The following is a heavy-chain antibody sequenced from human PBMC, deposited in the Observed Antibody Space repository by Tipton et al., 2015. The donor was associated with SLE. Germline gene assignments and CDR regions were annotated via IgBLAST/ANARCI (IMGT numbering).Heavy chain of an antibody. V-gene: IGHV4-4*02. Sequence: SLRLSCAVSGGSISSSNWWSWVRQPPGKGLEWIGAIYHSGSTNYNPSLKSRVTISVDKSKNQFSLKLSSVTAADTAVYYCAREVGAARPFDLWGRGTLVTVSS. CDR3: AREVGAARPFDL. J-gene: IGHJ2*01. CDR1: GGSISSSNW. CDR2: IYHSGST. D-gene: IGHD6-6*01.